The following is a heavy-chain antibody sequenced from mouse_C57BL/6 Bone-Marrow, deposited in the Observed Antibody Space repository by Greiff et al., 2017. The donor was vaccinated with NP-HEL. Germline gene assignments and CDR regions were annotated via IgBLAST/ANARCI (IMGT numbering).Heavy chain of an antibody. CDR2: IRNKANGYTT. CDR1: GFTFTDYY. Sequence: EVKVEESGGGLVQPGGSLSLSCAASGFTFTDYYMSWVRQPPGKALEWLGFIRNKANGYTTEYSASVKGRFTISRDNSQSILYLQMNALRAEDSATYYCARGSIYWCAYWGHGTLVTVSA. D-gene: IGHD1-1*01. J-gene: IGHJ3*01. CDR3: ARGSIYWCAY. V-gene: IGHV7-3*01.